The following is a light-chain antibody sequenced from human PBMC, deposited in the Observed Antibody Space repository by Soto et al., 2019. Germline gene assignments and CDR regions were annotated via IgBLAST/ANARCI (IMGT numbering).Light chain of an antibody. CDR2: DAS. CDR3: QQRSNWPF. J-gene: IGKJ4*01. Sequence: EIVLTQSPATLSLSPGERATLSRRASQSVSSYLAWYQQKPGQAPRLLIYDASNRATGIPARFSGSGSGTDFTLTISSLEPEDFAVYYCQQRSNWPFFGGGTKV. CDR1: QSVSSY. V-gene: IGKV3-11*01.